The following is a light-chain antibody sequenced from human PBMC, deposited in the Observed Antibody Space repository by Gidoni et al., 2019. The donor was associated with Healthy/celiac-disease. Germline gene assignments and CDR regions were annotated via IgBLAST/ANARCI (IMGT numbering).Light chain of an antibody. CDR1: QSISSY. V-gene: IGKV1-39*01. CDR2: AAS. Sequence: IQLTQSPSSLSASVGDRVTIPCRASQSISSYLNWYQQKPGKAPKLLIYAASSLQSGVPSRFSGSGSGTDFTLTISSLQPEDFATYYCQQSYSTPGLTFGPGTKVDIK. J-gene: IGKJ3*01. CDR3: QQSYSTPGLT.